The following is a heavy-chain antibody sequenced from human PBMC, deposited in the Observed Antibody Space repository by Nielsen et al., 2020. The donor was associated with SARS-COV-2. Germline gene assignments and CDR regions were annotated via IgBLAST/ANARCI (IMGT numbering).Heavy chain of an antibody. CDR3: AKAPGYSSSWYFDY. CDR1: GFTFSSYA. Sequence: GGSLRLSCAASGFTFSSYAMSWVRQAPGKGLEWVSAISGSGGSTYYADSVKGRFTISRDNSKNTLYLQMNSLRAEDTALYYCAKAPGYSSSWYFDYWGQGTLVTVSS. V-gene: IGHV3-23*01. J-gene: IGHJ4*02. CDR2: ISGSGGST. D-gene: IGHD6-13*01.